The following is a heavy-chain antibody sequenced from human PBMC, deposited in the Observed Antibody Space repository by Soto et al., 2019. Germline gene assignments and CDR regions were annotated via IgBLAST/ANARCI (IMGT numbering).Heavy chain of an antibody. D-gene: IGHD2-15*01. V-gene: IGHV3-33*01. CDR3: ARDQLVVVAAMDY. CDR2: IWYDGSNK. CDR1: GFTFSGYG. J-gene: IGHJ4*02. Sequence: PGGSLRLSCAASGFTFSGYGMHWVRQXPGKGLEWVAVIWYDGSNKYYADSVKXRFTISXDNSKNTLYLQMNSLRAEDTAVYYCARDQLVVVAAMDYWGQGTLVTVSS.